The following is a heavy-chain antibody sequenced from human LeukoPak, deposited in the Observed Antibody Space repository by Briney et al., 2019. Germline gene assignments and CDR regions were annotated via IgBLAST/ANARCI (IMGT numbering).Heavy chain of an antibody. Sequence: ASVKVSCKASGYTFTSYDINWVRQATGQVLEWMGWMNPNSGNTGYAQKFQGRVTITRNTSISTAYMELSSLRSEDTAVYYCARTGGSLTYYFDYWGQGTLVTVSS. V-gene: IGHV1-8*03. D-gene: IGHD1-26*01. CDR2: MNPNSGNT. CDR1: GYTFTSYD. J-gene: IGHJ4*02. CDR3: ARTGGSLTYYFDY.